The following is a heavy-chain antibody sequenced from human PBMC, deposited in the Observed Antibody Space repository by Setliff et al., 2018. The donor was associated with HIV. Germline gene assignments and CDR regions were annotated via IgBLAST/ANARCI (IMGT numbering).Heavy chain of an antibody. CDR1: GGSLDNYY. CDR2: ITDGGDT. J-gene: IGHJ6*02. V-gene: IGHV4-34*01. CDR3: ARGSSCSSSSCYLYYYYYYGVDV. Sequence: ETLSLTCAVYGGSLDNYYWTWIRQPPGRGLEWIGEITDGGDTAYNSSLQSRLTISLDTSKKQFALKLNSMTAADTAVYYCARGSSCSSSSCYLYYYYYYGVDVWGPGTAVTVSS. D-gene: IGHD2-2*01.